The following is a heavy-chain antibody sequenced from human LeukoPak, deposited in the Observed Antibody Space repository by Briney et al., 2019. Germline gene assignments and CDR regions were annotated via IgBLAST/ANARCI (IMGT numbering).Heavy chain of an antibody. CDR1: GASIASSPYY. D-gene: IGHD5-18*01. CDR2: ISYSGST. Sequence: SETLPLTCTVSGASIASSPYYWGWIRQPPGQGLEWIGTISYSGSTYYNPSLKSRVTISVDTSKNQISVKLSSVTAADTAVYYCARLDGFSYGYLYYFDHWGQGTLVTVSS. J-gene: IGHJ4*02. V-gene: IGHV4-39*01. CDR3: ARLDGFSYGYLYYFDH.